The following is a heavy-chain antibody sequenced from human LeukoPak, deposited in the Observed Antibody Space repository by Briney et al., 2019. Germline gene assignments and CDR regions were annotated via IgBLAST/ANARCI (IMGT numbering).Heavy chain of an antibody. J-gene: IGHJ4*02. CDR2: ITSTGTYT. V-gene: IGHV3-21*01. CDR1: GFTFSSYN. CDR3: ARDPSISSSWYDY. Sequence: SGGSLRLSCAASGFTFSSYNMNWVRQAPGKGLEWVSSITSTGTYTFYADSVKGRFTISRDNSKNSLYLQMNSLRAEDTAVYYCARDPSISSSWYDYWGQGTLVTVSS. D-gene: IGHD6-13*01.